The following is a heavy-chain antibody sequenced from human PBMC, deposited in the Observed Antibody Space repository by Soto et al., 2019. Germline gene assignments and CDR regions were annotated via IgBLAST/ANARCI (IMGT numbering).Heavy chain of an antibody. V-gene: IGHV3-21*01. J-gene: IGHJ6*02. CDR3: ARDVATIFDYYYYGMDV. CDR2: ISSSSSYI. Sequence: PGGSLRLSCAASGFTFSSYSMNWVRQAPGKGLEWVSSISSSSSYIYYADSVKGRFTISRDNAKNSLYLQMNSLRAEDTAVYYCARDVATIFDYYYYGMDVWGQGTTVTSP. D-gene: IGHD5-12*01. CDR1: GFTFSSYS.